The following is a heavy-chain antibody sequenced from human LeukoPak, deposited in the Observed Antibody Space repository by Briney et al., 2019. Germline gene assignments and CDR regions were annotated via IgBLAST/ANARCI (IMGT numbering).Heavy chain of an antibody. J-gene: IGHJ4*02. CDR1: GFTFSSYA. CDR2: ISGSGGST. D-gene: IGHD2-8*02. CDR3: AKEGWDKSYWYGRIDY. V-gene: IGHV3-23*01. Sequence: GGSLRLSCAASGFTFSSYAMSWVRQAPGKGLEWVSAISGSGGSTYYADSVKGRFTISRDNSKNTLYLQMNSLRAEDTAVYYCAKEGWDKSYWYGRIDYWGQGTLVTVSS.